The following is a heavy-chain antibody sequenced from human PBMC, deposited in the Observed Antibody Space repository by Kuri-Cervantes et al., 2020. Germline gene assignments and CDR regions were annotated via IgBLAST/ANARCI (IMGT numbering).Heavy chain of an antibody. V-gene: IGHV3-13*01. J-gene: IGHJ4*02. Sequence: GGSLRLSCAASGFTFSSYDMHWVRQATGKGLEWVSAIGTAGDTYYPGSVKGRFTISRDNAKNSLYLQMNSLRAEDTAVYYCARDSQRGPRGGSCTDYWGQGTLVTVSS. CDR2: IGTAGDT. CDR3: ARDSQRGPRGGSCTDY. CDR1: GFTFSSYD. D-gene: IGHD2-15*01.